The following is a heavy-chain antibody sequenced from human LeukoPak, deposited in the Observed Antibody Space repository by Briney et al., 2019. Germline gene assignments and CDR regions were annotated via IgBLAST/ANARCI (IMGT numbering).Heavy chain of an antibody. CDR1: GFTFSSYS. CDR2: ISSSSSYI. CDR3: ARDYYGSGSPFDY. J-gene: IGHJ4*02. Sequence: GGSLRLSCAASGFTFSSYSMNWVRQAPGKGLEWGSSISSSSSYIYYADSVKGRFTISRDNAKTSLYLQMNSLRAEDTAVYYCARDYYGSGSPFDYWGQGTLVTVSS. D-gene: IGHD3-10*01. V-gene: IGHV3-21*01.